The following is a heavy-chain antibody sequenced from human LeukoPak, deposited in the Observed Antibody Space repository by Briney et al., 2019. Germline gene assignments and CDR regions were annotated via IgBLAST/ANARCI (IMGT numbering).Heavy chain of an antibody. CDR2: VSAYNGNT. J-gene: IGHJ5*02. V-gene: IGHV1-18*01. CDR1: GYTFTSYG. CDR3: ARVVSPRGWFDP. D-gene: IGHD3-10*01. Sequence: ASVKVSCKASGYTFTSYGISWVRQAPGQGLEWMGWVSAYNGNTNYAQKLQGRVTMTTDTSTSTAYMELRSLRSDDTAVYYCARVVSPRGWFDPWGQGTLVTVSS.